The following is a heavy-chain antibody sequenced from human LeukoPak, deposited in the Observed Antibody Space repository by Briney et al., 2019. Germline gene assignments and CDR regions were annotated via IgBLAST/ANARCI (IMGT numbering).Heavy chain of an antibody. Sequence: GGSLRLSCAASGFTFSSYSMNWVRQAPGKGLEWVSSISSSSSYIYYADSVKGRFTISRDNAKNSLYLQMNSLRAEDTAVYYCARAQQLVYWFDPWGQGTLVTVSS. D-gene: IGHD6-13*01. V-gene: IGHV3-21*01. CDR3: ARAQQLVYWFDP. J-gene: IGHJ5*02. CDR2: ISSSSSYI. CDR1: GFTFSSYS.